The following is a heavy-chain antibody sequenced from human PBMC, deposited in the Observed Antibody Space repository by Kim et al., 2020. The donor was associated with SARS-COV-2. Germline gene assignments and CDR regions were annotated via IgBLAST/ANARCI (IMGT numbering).Heavy chain of an antibody. Sequence: IYAQKFQGRVTMTEDTSTDTAYMELSSLRSEDTAVYYCATDLWFGELSDYWGQGTLVTVSS. J-gene: IGHJ4*02. V-gene: IGHV1-24*01. CDR3: ATDLWFGELSDY. D-gene: IGHD3-10*01.